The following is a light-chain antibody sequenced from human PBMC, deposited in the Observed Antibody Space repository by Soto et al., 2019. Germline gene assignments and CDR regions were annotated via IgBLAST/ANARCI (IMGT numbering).Light chain of an antibody. CDR2: DVS. J-gene: IGKJ1*01. Sequence: DIQMTQSPSTLSASLGDRVTITCRASQSISSWLAWYQQKPGRAPNLLIYDVSSLESGVPSRFSGSGSGTQFTLTISSLQPDDFATYYCQQYDSYPQTFGQGTKGGYQ. V-gene: IGKV1-5*01. CDR3: QQYDSYPQT. CDR1: QSISSW.